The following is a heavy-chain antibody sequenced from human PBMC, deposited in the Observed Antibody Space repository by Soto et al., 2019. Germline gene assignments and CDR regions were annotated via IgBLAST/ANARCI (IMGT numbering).Heavy chain of an antibody. V-gene: IGHV4-4*02. J-gene: IGHJ5*02. D-gene: IGHD2-2*01. CDR2: IYHSGST. Sequence: SETLSLTCAVSGGSISSSNWWSWVRQPPGKGLEWIGEIYHSGSTNYNPSLKSRVTISVDKSKNQFSLKLSSVTAADTAVYYCARDWGARCSSTSCYRFDPWGQGTLVTVSS. CDR1: GGSISSSNW. CDR3: ARDWGARCSSTSCYRFDP.